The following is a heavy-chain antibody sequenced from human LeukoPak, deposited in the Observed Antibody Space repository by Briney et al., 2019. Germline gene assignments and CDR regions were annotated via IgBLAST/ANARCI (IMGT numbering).Heavy chain of an antibody. V-gene: IGHV1-3*01. D-gene: IGHD5-18*01. CDR2: INAGNGNT. J-gene: IGHJ6*02. CDR1: GYTFTSYA. CDR3: AGRGYSYGHYYYYGMDV. Sequence: ASVKASCKASGYTFTSYAMHWVRQAPGQRLEWMGWINAGNGNTKYSQKFQGRVTITRDTSASTAYMELSSLRSEDTAVYYCAGRGYSYGHYYYYGMDVWGQGTTVTVSS.